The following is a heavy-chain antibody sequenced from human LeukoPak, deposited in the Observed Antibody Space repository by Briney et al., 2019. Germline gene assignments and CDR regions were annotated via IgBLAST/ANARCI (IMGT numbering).Heavy chain of an antibody. Sequence: GGSLRLSCAASGFTFSSYAMHWVRQAPCKGLEWVAVISYDGSNKYYADSVKGRFTISRDNSKNTLYLQMNSLRAEDTAVYYCARDEVGATAGPFDYWGQGTLVTVSS. CDR3: ARDEVGATAGPFDY. CDR2: ISYDGSNK. V-gene: IGHV3-30-3*01. CDR1: GFTFSSYA. J-gene: IGHJ4*02. D-gene: IGHD1-26*01.